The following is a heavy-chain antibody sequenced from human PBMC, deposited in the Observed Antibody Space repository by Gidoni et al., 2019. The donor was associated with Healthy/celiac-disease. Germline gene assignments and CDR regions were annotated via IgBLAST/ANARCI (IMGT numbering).Heavy chain of an antibody. D-gene: IGHD5-12*01. CDR3: AIAAALRRCDY. Sequence: QVQLVESGGGWVKPGGYLRLSCGASGFTFSDYYMSWLRQAPGKGLECVSYISSSSSYTTYADSVKGRFTTSTDNAIRSLYMQMNSLSAADTAVYYCAIAAALRRCDYWGQGTLVTVSS. CDR1: GFTFSDYY. CDR2: ISSSSSYT. V-gene: IGHV3-11*06. J-gene: IGHJ4*02.